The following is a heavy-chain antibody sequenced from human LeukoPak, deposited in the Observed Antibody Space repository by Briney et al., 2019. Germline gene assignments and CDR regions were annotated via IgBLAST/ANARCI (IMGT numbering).Heavy chain of an antibody. J-gene: IGHJ4*02. D-gene: IGHD3-10*01. CDR2: ISGSGGST. V-gene: IGHV3-23*01. Sequence: GGSLRLSCSASGFTFSSYAMSWVRQAPGKGLEWVSAISGSGGSTYYADSVKGRFTISRDNSKNTLYLQMNSLRAEDTAVYYCAKSKSLWFGEFDYWGQGTLVTVSS. CDR1: GFTFSSYA. CDR3: AKSKSLWFGEFDY.